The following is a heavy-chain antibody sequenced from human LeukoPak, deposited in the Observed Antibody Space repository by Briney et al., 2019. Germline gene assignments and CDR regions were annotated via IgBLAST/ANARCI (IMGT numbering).Heavy chain of an antibody. Sequence: PGRSLRLSCAAPGYTFSSYAMHWVRQAPGKGLEWVAVISYDGSNKYYADSVKGRFTISRDNSKNTLYLQMNSLRAEDTAVYYCARELPSWELPAAKLYYYYGMDVWGQGTTVTVSS. CDR2: ISYDGSNK. V-gene: IGHV3-30-3*01. J-gene: IGHJ6*02. CDR1: GYTFSSYA. D-gene: IGHD2-2*01. CDR3: ARELPSWELPAAKLYYYYGMDV.